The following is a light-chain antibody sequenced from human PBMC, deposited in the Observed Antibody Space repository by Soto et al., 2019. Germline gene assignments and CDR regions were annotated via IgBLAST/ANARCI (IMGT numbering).Light chain of an antibody. J-gene: IGKJ1*01. CDR1: QSISSW. V-gene: IGKV1-5*03. CDR2: KAS. Sequence: DIQMTQSPSTLSASVGDRITITCRASQSISSWLAWYQQKPGKAPKVLICKASSLESGVPSRFSGSGSGTEFTLTISSLQPDDFATYYCQQYKTYWSFGQGTKVEIK. CDR3: QQYKTYWS.